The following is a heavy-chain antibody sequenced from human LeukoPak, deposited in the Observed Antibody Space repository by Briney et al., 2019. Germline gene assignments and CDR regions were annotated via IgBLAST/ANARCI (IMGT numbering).Heavy chain of an antibody. CDR2: INHSGST. CDR1: GGSFSGYY. D-gene: IGHD3-3*01. CDR3: AREGTPKGDFWSPRYYYGMDV. V-gene: IGHV4-34*01. J-gene: IGHJ6*02. Sequence: SETLSLTCAVYGGSFSGYYWSWTRQPPGKGLEWIEEINHSGSTNYNPSLKSRVTISVDTSKNQFSLKLSSVTAADTAVYYCAREGTPKGDFWSPRYYYGMDVWGQGTTVTVSS.